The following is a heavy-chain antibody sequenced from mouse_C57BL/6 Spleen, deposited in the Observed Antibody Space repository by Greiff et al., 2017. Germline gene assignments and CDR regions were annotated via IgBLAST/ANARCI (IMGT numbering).Heavy chain of an antibody. V-gene: IGHV5-4*01. CDR2: ISDGGSYT. CDR3: ARDGAGSSLYYFDY. J-gene: IGHJ2*01. Sequence: EVMLVESGGGLVKPGGSLKLSCAASGFTFSSYAMSWVRQTPEKRLEWVATISDGGSYTYYPDNVKGRFTISRDNAKNNLYLQRSHLKSEDTAMYYCARDGAGSSLYYFDYWGQGTTLTVSS. CDR1: GFTFSSYA. D-gene: IGHD1-1*01.